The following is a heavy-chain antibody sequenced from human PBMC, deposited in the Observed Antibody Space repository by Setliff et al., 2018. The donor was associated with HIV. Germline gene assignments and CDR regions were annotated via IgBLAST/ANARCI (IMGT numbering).Heavy chain of an antibody. J-gene: IGHJ4*02. D-gene: IGHD1-26*01. V-gene: IGHV3-7*01. CDR3: ARDATRGGDFDF. CDR2: IKEGGSEK. Sequence: GSLRLSCPASGFTFSDYWMSWVRQAPGKGLEWVASIKEGGSEKYYVASVKGRFTMSRDNAKNLVYLEMNSLKVEDTAVYYCARDATRGGDFDFWGQGTLVTVSS. CDR1: GFTFSDYW.